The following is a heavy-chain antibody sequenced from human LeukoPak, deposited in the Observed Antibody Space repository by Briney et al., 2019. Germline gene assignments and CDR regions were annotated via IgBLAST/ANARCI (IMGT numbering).Heavy chain of an antibody. D-gene: IGHD4/OR15-4a*01. CDR2: VYKSGGT. CDR3: ARISLTMRDAFDI. V-gene: IGHV4-61*01. Sequence: SETLSLTCTVSGVSVSSGNYYWSWIRQPPGKGLEWIGYVYKSGGTNYNPSLKGRVTISVDTSKNQFSLKLNSVTTADTTVYYCARISLTMRDAFDIWGQGTTVTVST. CDR1: GVSVSSGNYY. J-gene: IGHJ3*02.